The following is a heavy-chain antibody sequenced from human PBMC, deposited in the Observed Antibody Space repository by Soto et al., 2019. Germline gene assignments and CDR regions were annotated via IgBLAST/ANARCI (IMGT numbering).Heavy chain of an antibody. CDR1: GLSFSSHC. Sequence: EVQLVEPGGGLVQPGGSLRLSCAASGLSFSSHCMSWVRQAPGRGLEWVANIRQDGGEEQYSDSVKGRFTLSRDNAKNSLYLQMNGLRVDDTAVYYCAKSEGYSFDIRGQGTMVTVSS. CDR3: AKSEGYSFDI. V-gene: IGHV3-7*01. CDR2: IRQDGGEE. D-gene: IGHD1-1*01. J-gene: IGHJ3*02.